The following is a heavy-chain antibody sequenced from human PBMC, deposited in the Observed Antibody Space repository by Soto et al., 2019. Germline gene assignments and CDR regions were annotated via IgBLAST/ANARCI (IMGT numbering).Heavy chain of an antibody. CDR1: TGSMRTYY. V-gene: IGHV4-59*01. CDR2: ISHTGRT. Sequence: SETLSLTCSVSTGSMRTYYCTWIRQSPGKGLEWIGQISHTGRTKYNPSLESRVTISVDTSRKQFSLKLTSVTAADTALYYCARDDTTGLFDFWGQGTLVTVSS. J-gene: IGHJ4*02. CDR3: ARDDTTGLFDF. D-gene: IGHD4-17*01.